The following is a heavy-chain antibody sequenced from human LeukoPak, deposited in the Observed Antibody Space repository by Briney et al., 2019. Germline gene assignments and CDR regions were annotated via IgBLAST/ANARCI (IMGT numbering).Heavy chain of an antibody. Sequence: PSETLSLTCSVSGGPITEYYWSWIRQPPGKGLEWIGYIYYTGSTNYSPSLKGRVTMSVDASRNEFSLKLVSVTAADTAVYYCARDRGSTGYYYLDSWGQGVLVTVSS. J-gene: IGHJ4*02. CDR3: ARDRGSTGYYYLDS. V-gene: IGHV4-59*01. CDR1: GGPITEYY. CDR2: IYYTGST. D-gene: IGHD6-19*01.